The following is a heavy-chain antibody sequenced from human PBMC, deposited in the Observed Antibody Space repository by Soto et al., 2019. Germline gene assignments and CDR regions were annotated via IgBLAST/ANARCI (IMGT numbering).Heavy chain of an antibody. CDR3: ASGDSSRWRRNNWFDP. J-gene: IGHJ5*02. CDR2: IYHSGST. V-gene: IGHV4-4*02. CDR1: GGSISSSNW. Sequence: SETLSLTCAVSGGSISSSNWWSWVRQPQGKGLEWIGEIYHSGSTNYNPSLKSRVTISVDKSKNQFSLKLSSVTAADTAVYYCASGDSSRWRRNNWFDPWGQGTLVTVSS. D-gene: IGHD6-13*01.